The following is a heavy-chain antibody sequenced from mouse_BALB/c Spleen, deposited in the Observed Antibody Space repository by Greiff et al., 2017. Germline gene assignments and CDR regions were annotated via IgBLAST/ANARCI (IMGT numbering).Heavy chain of an antibody. CDR2: ISSGGST. J-gene: IGHJ1*01. CDR3: AREGYYYGSYWYFDV. V-gene: IGHV5-6-5*01. CDR1: GFTFSSYA. Sequence: EVQLVESGGGLVKPGGSLKLSCAASGFTFSSYAMSWVRQTPEKRLEWVASISSGGSTYYPDSVKGRFTISRDNARNILYLQMSSLRSEDTAMYYCAREGYYYGSYWYFDVWGAGTTVTVSS. D-gene: IGHD1-1*01.